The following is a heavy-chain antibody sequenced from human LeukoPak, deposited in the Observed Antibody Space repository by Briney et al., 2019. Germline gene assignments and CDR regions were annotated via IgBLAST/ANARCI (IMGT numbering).Heavy chain of an antibody. Sequence: ASVKVSCKASDYTLSRYGISWVRQAPGQGLEWMGWSSAYNENTNSALKVQGRVTMTTDTSTSTAYMELRSLRSDDTAVYYCARDLCSVEPAAPCYYFDYWGQGTLVTVSS. CDR2: SSAYNENT. CDR1: DYTLSRYG. CDR3: ARDLCSVEPAAPCYYFDY. V-gene: IGHV1-18*01. J-gene: IGHJ4*02. D-gene: IGHD2-2*01.